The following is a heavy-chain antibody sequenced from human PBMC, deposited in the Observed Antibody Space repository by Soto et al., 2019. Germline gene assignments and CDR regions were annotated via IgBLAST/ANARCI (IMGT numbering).Heavy chain of an antibody. CDR2: IIPIFGTA. D-gene: IGHD3-3*01. CDR3: ANSSPPNRRDTIFGVVPYGMDV. V-gene: IGHV1-69*13. J-gene: IGHJ6*02. CDR1: GGTFSSYA. Sequence: SVKVSCKASGGTFSSYAISWVRQAPGQGLEWMGGIIPIFGTANYAQKFQGRVTITADESTSTAYMELSSLRSEDTAAYYRANSSPPNRRDTIFGVVPYGMDVWGQGTTVTVSS.